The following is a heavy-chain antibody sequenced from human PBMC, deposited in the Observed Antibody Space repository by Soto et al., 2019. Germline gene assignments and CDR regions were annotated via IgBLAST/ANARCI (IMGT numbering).Heavy chain of an antibody. CDR2: AYYDGST. Sequence: SGAISLTCLCSGVSISRCYARWGRQPPGKEMEWIGDAYYDGSTCYSTALTSRVTMALDTSKKQVSLELNSVTAADTDVYYCARDPSTYGGGGTGEVNENWFDHWGQGILVTVYS. D-gene: IGHD2-8*01. CDR3: ARDPSTYGGGGTGEVNENWFDH. CDR1: GVSISRCY. V-gene: IGHV4-59*01. J-gene: IGHJ5*02.